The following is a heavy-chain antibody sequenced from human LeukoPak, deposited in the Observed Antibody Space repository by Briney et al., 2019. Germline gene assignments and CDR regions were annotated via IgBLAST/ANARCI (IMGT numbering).Heavy chain of an antibody. CDR1: GYTFTSYY. D-gene: IGHD6-6*01. V-gene: IGHV1-69*13. J-gene: IGHJ4*02. CDR2: IIPIFGTA. Sequence: SVKVSCKASGYTFTSYYMHWVRQAPGQGLEWMGGIIPIFGTANYAQKFQGRVTITADESTSTAYMELSSLRSEDTAVYYCARVVLIAGRHFDYWGQGTLVTVSS. CDR3: ARVVLIAGRHFDY.